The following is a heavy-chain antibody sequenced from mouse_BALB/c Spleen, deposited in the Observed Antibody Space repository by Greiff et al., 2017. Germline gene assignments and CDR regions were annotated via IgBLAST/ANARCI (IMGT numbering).Heavy chain of an antibody. CDR1: GYTFTSYW. V-gene: IGHV1-69*02. CDR2: IDPSDSYT. CDR3: ARGGLRRGAMDY. D-gene: IGHD2-2*01. J-gene: IGHJ4*01. Sequence: QVQLQQPGAELVKPGASVKLSCKASGYTFTSYWMHWVKQRPGQGLEWIGEIDPSDSYTNYNQKFKGKATLTVDKSSSTAYMQLSSLTSEDSAVYYCARGGLRRGAMDYWGQGTSVTVSS.